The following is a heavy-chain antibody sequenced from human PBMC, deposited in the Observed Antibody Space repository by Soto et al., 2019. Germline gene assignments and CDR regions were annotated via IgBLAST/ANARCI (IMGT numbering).Heavy chain of an antibody. CDR1: GFTVSSNY. CDR2: IYSGGTT. V-gene: IGHV3-66*01. Sequence: EVQLVESGGGLVQPGGSLRLSCTASGFTVSSNYMSWVRQAPGKGLEWVSVIYSGGTTYYADSVKGRFTISRDNSKNTLYLQMNSLRAEDTAVYYCARGGSYGGNSEGEIDYWGQGTLVTVSS. D-gene: IGHD4-17*01. J-gene: IGHJ4*02. CDR3: ARGGSYGGNSEGEIDY.